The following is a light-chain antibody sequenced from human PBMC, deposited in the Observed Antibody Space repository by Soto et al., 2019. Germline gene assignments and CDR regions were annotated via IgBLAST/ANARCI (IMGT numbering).Light chain of an antibody. CDR1: QNIRSD. J-gene: IGKJ4*02. CDR2: GAS. Sequence: EIVMTQSPSTLSVSPGERVTLSCRASQNIRSDLAWYQQKPGQAPRLLMYGASIRATGVPARFSGSGSGTDFTLTSMQLHAVALYLCQRHHCYTRTFGEGTKVDIK. V-gene: IGKV3-15*01. CDR3: QRHHCYTRT.